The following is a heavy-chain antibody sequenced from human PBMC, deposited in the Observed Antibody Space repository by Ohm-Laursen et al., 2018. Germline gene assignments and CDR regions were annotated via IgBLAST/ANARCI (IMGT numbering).Heavy chain of an antibody. Sequence: SETLSLTWTISGGAISSYYWSWIRQPAGKGLEWIGRINISGTNYNPSLKSRVTMSVDTSKNQFSLNLSSVTAADTAVYYCAGRGYWGQGTLVTVSS. D-gene: IGHD1-26*01. CDR1: GGAISSYY. CDR2: INISGT. CDR3: AGRGY. V-gene: IGHV4-4*07. J-gene: IGHJ4*02.